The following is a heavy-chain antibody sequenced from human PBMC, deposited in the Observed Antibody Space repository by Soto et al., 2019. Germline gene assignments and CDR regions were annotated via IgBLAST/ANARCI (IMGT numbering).Heavy chain of an antibody. Sequence: EVQLLESGGGLVQPGGSLSFSLAASGSPFSSYPWGWVPQPQGKGWEGVSGISSSGGSTYYADPVKGRFTISRDNSKNTLFLRMNRPRVEDTAVYYCMRPAPRGRHYFYFGMDVWGQGTTVTVSS. CDR1: GSPFSSYP. CDR2: ISSSGGST. D-gene: IGHD3-10*01. CDR3: MRPAPRGRHYFYFGMDV. J-gene: IGHJ6*02. V-gene: IGHV3-23*01.